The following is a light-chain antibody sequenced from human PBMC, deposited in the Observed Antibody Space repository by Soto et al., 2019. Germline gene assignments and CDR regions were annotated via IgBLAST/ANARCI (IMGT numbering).Light chain of an antibody. Sequence: EIVMTQSPATLSVSPGERASLSCSASQSVGSNLAWYQQTAGQAPRLLIYGASTRATGIPARFSGSGSGTEFTLTISSLKSEDFAVYSCQQYTNWPYTFGQGTKLEIK. V-gene: IGKV3-15*01. CDR3: QQYTNWPYT. CDR1: QSVGSN. CDR2: GAS. J-gene: IGKJ2*01.